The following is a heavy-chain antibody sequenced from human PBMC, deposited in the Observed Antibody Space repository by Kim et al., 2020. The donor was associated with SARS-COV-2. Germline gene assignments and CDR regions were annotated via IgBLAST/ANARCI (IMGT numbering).Heavy chain of an antibody. Sequence: SETLSLTCAVYGGSFSGYYWSWIRQPPGKGLEWIGEINHSGSTNYNPSLKSRVTISVDTSKNQFSLKLSSVTAADTAVYYCARVNRGYDSSGLDYWGQGTLVTVSS. D-gene: IGHD3-22*01. CDR3: ARVNRGYDSSGLDY. CDR1: GGSFSGYY. J-gene: IGHJ4*02. V-gene: IGHV4-34*01. CDR2: INHSGST.